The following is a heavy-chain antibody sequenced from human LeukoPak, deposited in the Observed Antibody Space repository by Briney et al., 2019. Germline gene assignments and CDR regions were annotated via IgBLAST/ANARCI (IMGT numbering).Heavy chain of an antibody. CDR1: GGSISSSSYY. D-gene: IGHD3-22*01. J-gene: IGHJ3*02. V-gene: IGHV4-39*01. CDR2: IYYSGST. Sequence: TPSETLSLTCTVSGGSISSSSYYWGWIRQPPGKGLEWIGSIYYSGSTYYNPSLKSRVTISVDTSKNQFSLKLSSVTAADTAVYYCASHPAIGDAFDIWGQGTMVTVSS. CDR3: ASHPAIGDAFDI.